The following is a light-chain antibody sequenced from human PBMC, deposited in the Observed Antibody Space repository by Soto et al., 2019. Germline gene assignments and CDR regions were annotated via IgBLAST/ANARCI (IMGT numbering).Light chain of an antibody. CDR3: LQHNSYPFT. J-gene: IGKJ3*01. Sequence: DIQMTQSPSSLSASAGDRVTITCRASQGVGNSLDWYQQKPGKAPKRLIYEISSLQTGVPSRFSGTGSGTEFTLTISGLQPEDFATYYCLQHNSYPFTFGPGTKVDIK. CDR1: QGVGNS. V-gene: IGKV1-17*01. CDR2: EIS.